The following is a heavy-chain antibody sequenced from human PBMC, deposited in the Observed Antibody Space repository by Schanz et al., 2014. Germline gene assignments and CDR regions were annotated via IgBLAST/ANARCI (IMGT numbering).Heavy chain of an antibody. CDR3: ARDGGRDGYNLAFDV. CDR1: GFTVNTNY. Sequence: VQLVESGGGVAQPGGSLRLSCAVSGFTVNTNYMSWVRQAPGKGLEWISSMYINSGSTQYADSVKGRFIISRDSSKNTLFLQMNSLQAEDTAVYFCARDGGRDGYNLAFDVWGQGTLVTVSS. V-gene: IGHV3-53*01. D-gene: IGHD5-12*01. CDR2: MYINSGST. J-gene: IGHJ3*01.